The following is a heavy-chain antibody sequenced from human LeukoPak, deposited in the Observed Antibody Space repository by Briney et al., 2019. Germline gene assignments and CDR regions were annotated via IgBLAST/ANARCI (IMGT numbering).Heavy chain of an antibody. D-gene: IGHD3-9*01. CDR3: TIDLTGPFDD. J-gene: IGHJ4*02. CDR2: INTDGSTT. V-gene: IGHV3-74*01. CDR1: GFTFSSYW. Sequence: GGSLRLSCAASGFTFSSYWMHWVRQVPGKGLVWVSRINTDGSTTSYADSVKGRFTISRDNAKNTLYLQVNSLRAEDTGVYYCTIDLTGPFDDWGQGTLVTVSS.